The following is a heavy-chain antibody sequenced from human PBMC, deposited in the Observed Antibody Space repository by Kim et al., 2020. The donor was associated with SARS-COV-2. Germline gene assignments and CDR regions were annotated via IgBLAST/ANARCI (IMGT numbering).Heavy chain of an antibody. J-gene: IGHJ4*02. Sequence: VSLRSQITINPDTSKNQFSLQLNAVTPEDTAVYYCARERDYGGNSADFDYWGQGTLVTVSS. V-gene: IGHV6-1*01. D-gene: IGHD2-21*02. CDR3: ARERDYGGNSADFDY.